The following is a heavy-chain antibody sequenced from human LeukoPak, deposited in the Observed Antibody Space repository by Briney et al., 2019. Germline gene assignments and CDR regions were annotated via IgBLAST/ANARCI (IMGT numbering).Heavy chain of an antibody. CDR3: AKEGDNTGYRYFDD. J-gene: IGHJ4*02. CDR1: GFKLIGYS. CDR2: INSSSGTI. D-gene: IGHD3-22*01. V-gene: IGHV3-48*04. Sequence: GGSLRLSCAASGFKLIGYSMNWVRQAPGKGLEWVSYINSSSGTIIYADSVKGRFTISRDNAKNSLYLQMNSLRAKDTAVYYCAKEGDNTGYRYFDDWGQGTLVTVSS.